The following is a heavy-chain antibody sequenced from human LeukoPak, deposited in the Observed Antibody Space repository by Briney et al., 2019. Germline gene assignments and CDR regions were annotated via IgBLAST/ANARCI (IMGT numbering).Heavy chain of an antibody. V-gene: IGHV1-8*01. D-gene: IGHD3-3*01. CDR1: GYTFTSYD. J-gene: IGHJ6*03. CDR2: MNPNSGNT. Sequence: ASVKVSCKASGYTFTSYDINWVRQATGQGLEWMGWMNPNSGNTGYAQKFQGRVTMTTDTSTSTAYMELRSLRSDDTAVYYCARGGITIFGVVIPGGYYYYYMDVWGKGTTVTVSS. CDR3: ARGGITIFGVVIPGGYYYYYMDV.